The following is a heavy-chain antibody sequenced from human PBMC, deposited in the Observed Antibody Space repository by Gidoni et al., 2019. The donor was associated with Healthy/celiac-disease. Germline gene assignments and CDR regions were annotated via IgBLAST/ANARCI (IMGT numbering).Heavy chain of an antibody. V-gene: IGHV3-30*02. Sequence: QVQLVDSGGGVVQPGWSLSLSCAASGFTFSRYGMHWFRHAPGQGLEWVAFIRYDGSNKYSAASVKGRFTISRDNSKNTLYLQMNSLRAEDTAVYYCAKEYGDYYGVWGQGTLVTVSS. J-gene: IGHJ4*02. CDR1: GFTFSRYG. D-gene: IGHD4-17*01. CDR2: IRYDGSNK. CDR3: AKEYGDYYGV.